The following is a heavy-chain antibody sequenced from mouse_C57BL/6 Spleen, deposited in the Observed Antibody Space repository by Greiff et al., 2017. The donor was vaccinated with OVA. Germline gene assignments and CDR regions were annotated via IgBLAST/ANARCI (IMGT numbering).Heavy chain of an antibody. D-gene: IGHD2-5*01. CDR1: GYAFTNYL. CDR3: AREGSNYEGYAMDY. V-gene: IGHV1-54*01. Sequence: QVQLKQSGAELVRPGTSVKVSCKASGYAFTNYLIEWVKQRPGQGLEWIGVINPGSGGTNYNEKFKGKATLTADKSSSTAYMQLSSLTSEDSAVYFCAREGSNYEGYAMDYWGQGTSVTVSS. CDR2: INPGSGGT. J-gene: IGHJ4*01.